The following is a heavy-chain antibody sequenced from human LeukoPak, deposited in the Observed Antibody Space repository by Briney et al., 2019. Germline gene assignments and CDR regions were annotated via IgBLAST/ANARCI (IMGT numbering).Heavy chain of an antibody. CDR1: GFTFSSYS. CDR3: ARDDFWSGYPPPYFDY. V-gene: IGHV3-21*01. D-gene: IGHD3-3*01. CDR2: ISSSSSYI. Sequence: GGSLRLSCAASGFTFSSYSMSWVRQAPGKGLEWVSSISSSSSYIYYADSVKGRFTISRDNAKNSLYLQMNSQRAEDTALYYCARDDFWSGYPPPYFDYWGQGTLVTVSS. J-gene: IGHJ4*02.